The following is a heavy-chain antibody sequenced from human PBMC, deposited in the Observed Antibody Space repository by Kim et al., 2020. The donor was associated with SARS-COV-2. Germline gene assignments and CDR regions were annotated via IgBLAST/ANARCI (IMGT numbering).Heavy chain of an antibody. CDR3: TRDPTDYYYDSSGQGGD. J-gene: IGHJ4*02. Sequence: GGSLRLSCTASGFTFGDYAMSWVRQAPGKGLEWVGFIRSKAYGGTTEYAASVKGRFTISRDDSKSIAYLQMNSLKTEDTAVYYCTRDPTDYYYDSSGQGGDWGQGTLVTVSS. CDR2: IRSKAYGGTT. V-gene: IGHV3-49*04. D-gene: IGHD3-22*01. CDR1: GFTFGDYA.